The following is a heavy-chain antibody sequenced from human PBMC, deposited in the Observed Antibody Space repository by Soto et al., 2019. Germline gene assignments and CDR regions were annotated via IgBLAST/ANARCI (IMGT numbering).Heavy chain of an antibody. Sequence: QVQLVQSGAEVKKPGASVKVSCKASGYTFTSYGISWVRQAPGQGLEWMGWISAYNGNTNYAQKLQGRGTMTTDTSTSKAYMELRSLRSDDTAVYYCARDEGYCSGGSCLGYYYYGMDVWGQGTTVTVSS. J-gene: IGHJ6*02. CDR2: ISAYNGNT. CDR3: ARDEGYCSGGSCLGYYYYGMDV. D-gene: IGHD2-15*01. V-gene: IGHV1-18*01. CDR1: GYTFTSYG.